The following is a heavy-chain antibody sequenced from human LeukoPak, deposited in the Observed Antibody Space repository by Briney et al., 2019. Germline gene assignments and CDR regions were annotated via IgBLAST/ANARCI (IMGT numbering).Heavy chain of an antibody. CDR2: IYGSTSA. CDR1: GFTVSSNY. J-gene: IGHJ4*02. V-gene: IGHV3-66*01. CDR3: ARDRGPSQIDS. D-gene: IGHD5-24*01. Sequence: GGSLRLSCATSGFTVSSNYINWVRQAPGKGLEWVSLIYGSTSADYADSVKGRFTISRDTSMNTVYLQMNSLRAEDTAVYYCARDRGPSQIDSWGQGTLVTVSS.